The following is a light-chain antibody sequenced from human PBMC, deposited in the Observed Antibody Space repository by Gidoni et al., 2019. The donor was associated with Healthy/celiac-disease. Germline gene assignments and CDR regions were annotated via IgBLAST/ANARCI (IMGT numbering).Light chain of an antibody. CDR3: QQRSNWPPFT. CDR1: QSVSSY. Sequence: ELVLTQSPATLSLSPGERATLSCRASQSVSSYLAWYQQKPGQAPRRLIYDASNRATGIPARFSGSGSGTDFTLTISSLEPEDFAVYYCQQRSNWPPFTFXPXTKVDIK. J-gene: IGKJ3*01. CDR2: DAS. V-gene: IGKV3-11*01.